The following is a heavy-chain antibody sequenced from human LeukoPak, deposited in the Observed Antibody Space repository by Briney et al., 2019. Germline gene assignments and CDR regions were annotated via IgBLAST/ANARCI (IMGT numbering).Heavy chain of an antibody. J-gene: IGHJ6*03. CDR3: ARNSGSYFYYYYYYMDV. CDR1: GGSFSGYY. Sequence: SETLSLTCAVYGGSFSGYYWSWIRQPPGKGLEWIGEINHSGSTNYNPSLKSRVTISVDTSKNQFSLKLSSVTAADTAVYYCARNSGSYFYYYYYYMDVWGKGTTVTISS. CDR2: INHSGST. D-gene: IGHD1-26*01. V-gene: IGHV4-34*01.